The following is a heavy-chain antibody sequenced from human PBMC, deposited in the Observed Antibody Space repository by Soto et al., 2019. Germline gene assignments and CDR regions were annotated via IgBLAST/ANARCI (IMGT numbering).Heavy chain of an antibody. CDR2: IIPIFGTA. V-gene: IGHV1-69*13. J-gene: IGHJ6*02. D-gene: IGHD3-10*01. CDR1: GGTFSSYA. CDR3: ASTTMAGTNEYYYYGMDV. Sequence: ASVKVSCKASGGTFSSYAISWVRQAPGQGLEWMGGIIPIFGTANYAQKFQGRVTITADESTSTAYMELSSLRSEDTAVYYCASTTMAGTNEYYYYGMDVWGQGTTVTVSS.